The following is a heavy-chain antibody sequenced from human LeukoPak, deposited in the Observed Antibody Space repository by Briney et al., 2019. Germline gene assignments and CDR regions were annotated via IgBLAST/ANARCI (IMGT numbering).Heavy chain of an antibody. V-gene: IGHV1-69*13. CDR2: IIPIFGTA. Sequence: ASVKVSCKASGGTFSSYAISWVRQAPGQGLEWMGGIIPIFGTANYAQKFQGRVTITADESTSTAYVELSSLRSEDTAVYYCARTHYYDSSGYFNWFDPWGQGTLVTVSS. CDR3: ARTHYYDSSGYFNWFDP. D-gene: IGHD3-22*01. J-gene: IGHJ5*02. CDR1: GGTFSSYA.